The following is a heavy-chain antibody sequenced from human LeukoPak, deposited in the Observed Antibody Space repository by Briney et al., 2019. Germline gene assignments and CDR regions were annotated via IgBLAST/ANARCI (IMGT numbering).Heavy chain of an antibody. CDR2: ISSGGGTI. D-gene: IGHD3-9*01. CDR3: ARGDYDVLTGYHDALDY. V-gene: IGHV3-48*02. Sequence: GGSLRLSCAASGFTFSTYTMIWVRQAPGKGLEWLSYISSGGGTIYYADSVKGRFTISRDNAKNSLYLQMNSLRDEDTAVYYCARGDYDVLTGYHDALDYWGQGTLVTVSS. J-gene: IGHJ4*02. CDR1: GFTFSTYT.